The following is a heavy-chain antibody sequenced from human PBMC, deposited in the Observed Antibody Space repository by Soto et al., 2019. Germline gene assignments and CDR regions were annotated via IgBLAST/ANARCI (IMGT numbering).Heavy chain of an antibody. V-gene: IGHV4-34*01. D-gene: IGHD4-4*01. CDR1: GWSLSDYY. CDR3: ARGLDHSKIGY. J-gene: IGHJ4*02. Sequence: SETLSLTCAVNGWSLSDYYMSWIRQSPGKGLEWIGEISQSEGTNYNPSLKSRVTMSRDLSKNQFSLRLNSVTDADSAVYYCARGLDHSKIGYWGPGTLVTVSS. CDR2: ISQSEGT.